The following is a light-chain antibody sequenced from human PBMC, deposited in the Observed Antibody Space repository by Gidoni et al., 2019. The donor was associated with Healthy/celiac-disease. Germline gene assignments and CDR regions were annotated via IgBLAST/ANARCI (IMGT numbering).Light chain of an antibody. J-gene: IGKJ2*01. CDR2: DAS. V-gene: IGKV3-11*01. CDR3: QQRSNWPMYT. CDR1: QSVSS. Sequence: DIVLTQSPATLSLSPGERATLSCRASQSVSSLAWYQQKPGQAPRLLIYDASNRATGIPARFSGSGSGTDFTLTISSLEPEDFAVYYCQQRSNWPMYTFGQGTKLEIK.